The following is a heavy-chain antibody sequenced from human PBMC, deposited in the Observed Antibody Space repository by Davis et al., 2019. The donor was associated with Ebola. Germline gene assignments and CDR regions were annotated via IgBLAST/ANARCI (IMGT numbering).Heavy chain of an antibody. V-gene: IGHV4-34*01. J-gene: IGHJ5*02. CDR1: GGSFSGYY. D-gene: IGHD6-19*01. CDR2: INHSGST. Sequence: PSETLSLTCAVYGGSFSGYYWSWIRQPQGKGLEWIGEINHSGSTNYNPSLKSRVTISVDTSKNQFSLKLSSVTAADTAVYYWARRAGRRIAVAGTGLDPWGQGTLVTVSS. CDR3: ARRAGRRIAVAGTGLDP.